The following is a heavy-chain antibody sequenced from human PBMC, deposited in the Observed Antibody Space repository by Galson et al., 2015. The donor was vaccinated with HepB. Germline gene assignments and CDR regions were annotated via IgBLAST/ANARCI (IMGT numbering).Heavy chain of an antibody. V-gene: IGHV3-23*01. D-gene: IGHD3-16*01. Sequence: SLRLSCAGSGFIFRHHAMAWIRQAPGKGLEWVSGINGRGSTRSYSDAVKGRVSISRDNSKDTVFLQMDNLRPEDTAVYYCVKEGAWFGGDWFDPWGQGALVTVS. CDR1: GFIFRHHA. J-gene: IGHJ5*02. CDR3: VKEGAWFGGDWFDP. CDR2: INGRGSTR.